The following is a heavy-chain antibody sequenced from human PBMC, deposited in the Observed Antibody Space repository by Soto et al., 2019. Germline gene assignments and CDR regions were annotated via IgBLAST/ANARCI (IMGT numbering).Heavy chain of an antibody. V-gene: IGHV1-46*01. CDR3: ARARHSGSYYGWHYFDY. D-gene: IGHD1-26*01. J-gene: IGHJ4*02. Sequence: ASVKVSCKASGYTFTSYYMHWVRQAPGQGLEWMGIINPSGGSTSYAQKFQGRVTMTRDTSTSTVYMELSGLRSEDTAVYYCARARHSGSYYGWHYFDYWGQGTLVTVSS. CDR1: GYTFTSYY. CDR2: INPSGGST.